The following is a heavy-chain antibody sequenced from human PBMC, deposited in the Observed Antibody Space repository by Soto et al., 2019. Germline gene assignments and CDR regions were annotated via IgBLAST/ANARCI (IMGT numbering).Heavy chain of an antibody. J-gene: IGHJ4*02. CDR1: GFTFSSYG. CDR3: AKDLSRSGFY. V-gene: IGHV3-30*18. Sequence: QVQLVESGGGVVQPGRSLRLSCAASGFTFSSYGMHWVRQAPGKGLEWVAVISYDGSNKYYADSVKGRFTISRDNSKNTLYLQMNSLRAEDTAVYYCAKDLSRSGFYWSQGTLVTVSS. CDR2: ISYDGSNK. D-gene: IGHD3-3*02.